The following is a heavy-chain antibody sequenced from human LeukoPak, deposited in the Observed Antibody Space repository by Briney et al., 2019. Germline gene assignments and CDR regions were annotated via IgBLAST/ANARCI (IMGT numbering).Heavy chain of an antibody. J-gene: IGHJ5*02. CDR1: GGSFSGYY. CDR3: ARDKYDLGFDP. CDR2: INHSGST. D-gene: IGHD3-3*01. V-gene: IGHV4-34*01. Sequence: SETLSLTCAVYGGSFSGYYWSWIRQPPGKGLEWIGEINHSGSTNYNPSLKSRVTISVDTSKNQFSLKLSSVTAADTAVYYCARDKYDLGFDPWGQGTLVTVSS.